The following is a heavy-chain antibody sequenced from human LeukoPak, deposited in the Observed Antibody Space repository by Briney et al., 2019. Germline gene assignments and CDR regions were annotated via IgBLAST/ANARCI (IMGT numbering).Heavy chain of an antibody. CDR3: ASWDDRYCSGGSCAFFDY. CDR2: INPNSGGT. D-gene: IGHD2-15*01. CDR1: GYTFTGYY. Sequence: ASVKVSCKASGYTFTGYYMHWVRQAPGQGLEWMGRINPNSGGTNYAQKFQGRVTMTRDTSISTAYMELSRLRSDDTAVYYCASWDDRYCSGGSCAFFDYWGQGTLVTVSS. V-gene: IGHV1-2*06. J-gene: IGHJ4*02.